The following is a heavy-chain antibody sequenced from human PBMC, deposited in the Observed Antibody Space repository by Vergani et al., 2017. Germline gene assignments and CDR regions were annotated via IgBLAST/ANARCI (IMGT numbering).Heavy chain of an antibody. CDR3: ASLPFWSGKYYFDY. V-gene: IGHV4-61*01. J-gene: IGHJ4*02. CDR2: IYYSGNT. Sequence: QVQLQESGPGLVKPSVTLSLTCTVSGGSVSSGNFYWSWIRQPPGKGLEWIGHIYYSGNTNYNPSLKSRVTISVDTSKNQFSLKLSSVTAADMAVYYCASLPFWSGKYYFDYWGQGTLVTVSS. D-gene: IGHD3-3*01. CDR1: GGSVSSGNFY.